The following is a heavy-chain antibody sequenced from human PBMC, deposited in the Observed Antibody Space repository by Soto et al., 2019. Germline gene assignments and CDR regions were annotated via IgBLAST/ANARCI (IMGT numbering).Heavy chain of an antibody. J-gene: IGHJ2*01. Sequence: QVQLVQSGAEVKKPGSSVKVSCKASGGTLSSYTVNWVRQAPGQGLEWVGRIIPLLDIVNYAQKFQGRVTITADTSTSTAYMELTSLRSEETAVYYWASPGHPDLVFDLWGRGTLVTVSS. V-gene: IGHV1-69*02. CDR2: IIPLLDIV. D-gene: IGHD2-21*02. CDR1: GGTLSSYT. CDR3: ASPGHPDLVFDL.